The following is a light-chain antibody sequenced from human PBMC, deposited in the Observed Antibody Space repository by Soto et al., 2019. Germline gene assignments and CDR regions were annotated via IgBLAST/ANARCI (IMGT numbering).Light chain of an antibody. CDR2: DAS. Sequence: EIVLTQSPATLFLSPGERATLSCRASQSVSNNLGWYQQKPGQAPRLLIYDASNRATDIPARFSGSGSGTDFTLTINSLEPEDFAVYYCQQRSNWPRTFGQGTKLEIK. J-gene: IGKJ2*01. CDR3: QQRSNWPRT. V-gene: IGKV3-11*01. CDR1: QSVSNN.